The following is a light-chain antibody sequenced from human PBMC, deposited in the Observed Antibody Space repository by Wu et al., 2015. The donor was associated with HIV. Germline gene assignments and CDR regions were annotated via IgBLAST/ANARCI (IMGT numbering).Light chain of an antibody. Sequence: EIVMTQSPATLSVSPGERATLSCRASQSVNSNLAWYQQKPGQAPRLLIYGASTRATGIPARFSGSGSGTEFILTISSLQPEDVATYYCQKYNTAPWTFGQGTKVE. J-gene: IGKJ1*01. V-gene: IGKV3-15*01. CDR1: QSVNSN. CDR3: QKYNTAPWT. CDR2: GAS.